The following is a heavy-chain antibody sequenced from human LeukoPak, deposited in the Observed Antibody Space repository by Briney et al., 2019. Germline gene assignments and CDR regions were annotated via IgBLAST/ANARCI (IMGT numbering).Heavy chain of an antibody. CDR1: GGSFSGYY. V-gene: IGHV4-34*01. D-gene: IGHD6-19*01. Sequence: PSETLSLTCAVYGGSFSGYYWSWIRQPPGKGLEWIGEINHSGSTNYNPSLKSRVTISVDTPKNQFSLKLSSVTAADTAVYYCASADSSGYPYWGQGTLVTVSS. CDR2: INHSGST. J-gene: IGHJ4*02. CDR3: ASADSSGYPY.